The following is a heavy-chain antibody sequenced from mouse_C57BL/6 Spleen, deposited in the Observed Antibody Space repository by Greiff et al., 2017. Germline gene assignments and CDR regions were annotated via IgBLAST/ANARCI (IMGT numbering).Heavy chain of an antibody. Sequence: VQLVESGPELVKPGASVKISCKASGYAFSSSWMNWVKQRPGKGLEWIGRIYPGDGDTNYNGKFKGKATLTADKSSSTAYMQLSSLTSEDSAVYFCATTVPYAMDYWGQGTSVTVSS. CDR2: IYPGDGDT. V-gene: IGHV1-82*01. CDR3: ATTVPYAMDY. D-gene: IGHD1-1*01. J-gene: IGHJ4*01. CDR1: GYAFSSSW.